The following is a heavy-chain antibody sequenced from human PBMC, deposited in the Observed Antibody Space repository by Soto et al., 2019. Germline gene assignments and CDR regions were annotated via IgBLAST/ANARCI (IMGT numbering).Heavy chain of an antibody. CDR3: ARPVTHDAFHI. D-gene: IGHD2-21*02. CDR2: MNPNSGNT. Sequence: ASVKVSCKASGYTFPSYDINWVRQATGQRIEWMGWMNPNSGNTGYAQKFQGRVTMTRNTSISTAYMELSSLRSEDTAVYYCARPVTHDAFHICGKATIVTVSS. CDR1: GYTFPSYD. J-gene: IGHJ3*02. V-gene: IGHV1-8*01.